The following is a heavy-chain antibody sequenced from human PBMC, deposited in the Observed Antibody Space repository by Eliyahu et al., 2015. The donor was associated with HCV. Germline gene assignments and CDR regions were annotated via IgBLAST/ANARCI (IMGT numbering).Heavy chain of an antibody. CDR2: IYYSGST. Sequence: QVQLQESGPGLVKPSETLSLTCTVSGGSISSYYWSWIRQPPGKGLEWIGYIYYSGSTNYNPSLKSRVTISVDTSKNQFSLKLSSVTAADTAVYYCARQLSWNYEECQFDYWGQGTLVTVSS. CDR1: GGSISSYY. CDR3: ARQLSWNYEECQFDY. J-gene: IGHJ4*02. D-gene: IGHD1-7*01. V-gene: IGHV4-59*08.